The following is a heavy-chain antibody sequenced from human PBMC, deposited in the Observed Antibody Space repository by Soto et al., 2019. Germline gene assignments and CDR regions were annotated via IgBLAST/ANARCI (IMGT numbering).Heavy chain of an antibody. CDR2: ISAYNGNT. CDR3: ARDLWDSSGWSDAFDI. Sequence: ASVKVSCKASGYTFTSYGISWVRQAPGQGLEWMGWISAYNGNTNYAQKLQGRVTMTTDTSTSTAYMELRSLRSDDTAVYYCARDLWDSSGWSDAFDIWGQGTMVTVSS. J-gene: IGHJ3*02. D-gene: IGHD6-19*01. CDR1: GYTFTSYG. V-gene: IGHV1-18*01.